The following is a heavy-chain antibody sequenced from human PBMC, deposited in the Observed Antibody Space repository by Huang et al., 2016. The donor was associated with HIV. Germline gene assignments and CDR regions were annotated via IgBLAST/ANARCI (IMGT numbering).Heavy chain of an antibody. J-gene: IGHJ6*03. D-gene: IGHD6-13*01. CDR2: ISYDGSNK. V-gene: IGHV3-30-3*01. Sequence: QVQLVESGGGVVQPGRSLRLSCAASGFTFGSYAIHWVRQAPGKGREWVAVISYDGSNKYYADSVKGRFTISRDNSKNTLYLQMNSLRAEDTAVYYCARDYGYSSSWYYYYYYMDVWGKGTTVTVSS. CDR3: ARDYGYSSSWYYYYYYMDV. CDR1: GFTFGSYA.